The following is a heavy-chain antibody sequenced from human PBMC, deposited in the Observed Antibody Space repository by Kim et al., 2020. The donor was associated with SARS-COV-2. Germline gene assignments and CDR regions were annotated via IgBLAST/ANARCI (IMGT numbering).Heavy chain of an antibody. Sequence: SETLSLTCTLSGGSISSTSYYWGWIRQPPGKGLEWIGTVYYSGSTYYNPSLKSRVTISVDSSKNQFSLKLTSVTAADTALYYCARLSYYYDSSPFYFFDYWGQGTLVTVSS. CDR3: ARLSYYYDSSPFYFFDY. CDR2: VYYSGST. D-gene: IGHD3-22*01. CDR1: GGSISSTSYY. V-gene: IGHV4-39*07. J-gene: IGHJ4*02.